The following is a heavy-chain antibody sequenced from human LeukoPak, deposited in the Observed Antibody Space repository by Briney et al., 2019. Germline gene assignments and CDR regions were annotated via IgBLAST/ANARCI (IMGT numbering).Heavy chain of an antibody. CDR3: ARGSVPYSSSWYHFDY. CDR2: IYYSGST. D-gene: IGHD6-13*01. CDR1: GGSISSSSYY. Sequence: SETLSLTCIVSGGSISSSSYYWGWIRPPPGKGLEWIVYIYYSGSTNYNPSLKSRVTISVDTSKNQFSLKLSSVTAADTAVYYCARGSVPYSSSWYHFDYWGQGTLVTVSS. J-gene: IGHJ4*02. V-gene: IGHV4-61*05.